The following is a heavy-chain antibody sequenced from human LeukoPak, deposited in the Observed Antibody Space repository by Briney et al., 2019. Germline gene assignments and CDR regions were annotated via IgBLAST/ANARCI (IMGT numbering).Heavy chain of an antibody. V-gene: IGHV4-34*01. D-gene: IGHD4-11*01. J-gene: IGHJ6*02. CDR3: ASLGYSNYNYYGMDV. CDR1: GFTFSSYG. CDR2: INHSGST. Sequence: GSLRLSCAASGFTFSSYGMHWVRQPPGKGLEWIGEINHSGSTNYNPSLKSRVTISVDTSKNQFSLKLSSVTAADTAVYYCASLGYSNYNYYGMDVWGQGTMVTVSS.